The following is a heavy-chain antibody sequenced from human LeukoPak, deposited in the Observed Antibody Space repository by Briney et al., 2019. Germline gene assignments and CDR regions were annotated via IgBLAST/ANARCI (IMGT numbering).Heavy chain of an antibody. V-gene: IGHV4-59*01. CDR3: ARRRITLLRGLTRGSGYFDY. J-gene: IGHJ4*02. Sequence: SETLSLTCTVSGGSISSYHWSWIRQPPGKGLDWIGYIYYTGSTNYNPSLKSRVTISLDTSKNQFSLRLGSVTAADTAVYYCARRRITLLRGLTRGSGYFDYWGQGTLVTVSS. CDR1: GGSISSYH. D-gene: IGHD3-10*01. CDR2: IYYTGST.